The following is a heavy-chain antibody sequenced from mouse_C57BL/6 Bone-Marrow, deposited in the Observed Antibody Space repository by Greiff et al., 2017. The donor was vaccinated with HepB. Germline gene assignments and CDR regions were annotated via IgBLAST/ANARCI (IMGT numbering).Heavy chain of an antibody. CDR1: GYTFTSYW. CDR2: IDPSDSYT. V-gene: IGHV1-50*01. J-gene: IGHJ1*03. CDR3: AREVVTTGLYFDV. D-gene: IGHD2-2*01. Sequence: QVQLQQPGAELVKPGASVKLSCKASGYTFTSYWMQWVKQRPGQGLEWIGEIDPSDSYTNYNQKFKGKATLTVDTSSSTAYMQRSSLTSEDSAVYYCAREVVTTGLYFDVWGTETTVTVSP.